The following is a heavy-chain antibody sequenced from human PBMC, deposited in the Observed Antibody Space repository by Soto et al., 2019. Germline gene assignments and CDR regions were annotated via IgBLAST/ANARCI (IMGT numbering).Heavy chain of an antibody. Sequence: QVQLVQSGAAVKRPGSSVKVSCKASGDTFTFYSINWVRQAPGLGLERMGRINPILSMSNYAQMFQGRVTMTADKSTSTAYMELSRLRSEDTAIYYCASSYGSGYRAFDYWGQGALVTVSS. V-gene: IGHV1-69*02. D-gene: IGHD3-10*01. CDR2: INPILSMS. CDR1: GDTFTFYS. J-gene: IGHJ4*02. CDR3: ASSYGSGYRAFDY.